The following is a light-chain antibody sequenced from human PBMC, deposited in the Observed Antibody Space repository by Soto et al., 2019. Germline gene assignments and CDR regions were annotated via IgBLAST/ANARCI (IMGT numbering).Light chain of an antibody. Sequence: EIMLTQSPGTLSLSPGERATLSCRASQSVSSNLAWYQQKPGQAPRLLIYGASTRATGIPARFSGSGSGTDFTLTISRLEPEDFGVYYCQQYGRPFGQGTKVE. CDR1: QSVSSN. V-gene: IGKV3-20*01. J-gene: IGKJ1*01. CDR2: GAS. CDR3: QQYGRP.